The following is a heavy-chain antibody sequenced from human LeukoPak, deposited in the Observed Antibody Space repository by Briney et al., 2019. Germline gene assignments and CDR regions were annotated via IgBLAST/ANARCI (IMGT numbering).Heavy chain of an antibody. CDR3: ARDGPQYYYDSSGQGYYYMDV. V-gene: IGHV4-59*01. CDR1: GVSISSYY. CDR2: IYYSGST. Sequence: NPSETLSLTCTVSGVSISSYYWSWIRQPPGKGLEWIGYIYYSGSTNYNPSLKSRVTISVDTSKNQFSLKLSSVTAADTAVYYCARDGPQYYYDSSGQGYYYMDVWGKGTTVTVSS. J-gene: IGHJ6*03. D-gene: IGHD3-22*01.